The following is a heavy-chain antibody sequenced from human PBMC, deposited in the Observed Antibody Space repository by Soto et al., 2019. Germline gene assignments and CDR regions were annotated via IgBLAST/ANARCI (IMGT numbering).Heavy chain of an antibody. D-gene: IGHD3-9*01. CDR3: AHFDWLIDY. V-gene: IGHV3-23*03. CDR1: GIIFSDYA. Sequence: GSLRLSCAASGIIFSDYALSWVRQAPGKGLEWVSVIYSGGSTYYADSVKGRFTISRDNSKNTLYLQMNSLRAEDTAVYYCAHFDWLIDYWGQASLVTVSS. CDR2: IYSGGST. J-gene: IGHJ4*02.